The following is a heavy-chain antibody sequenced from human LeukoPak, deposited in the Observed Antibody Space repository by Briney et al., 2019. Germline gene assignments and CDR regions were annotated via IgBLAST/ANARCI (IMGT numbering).Heavy chain of an antibody. CDR1: GGSISSYY. J-gene: IGHJ4*02. CDR2: IYYSGGT. Sequence: SETLSLTCTVSGGSISSYYWSWIRQPPGKGLEWVGYIYYSGGTTYNPSPTSRVTISLDTSKKQFSLRLSSVTDADTPVFYLPRVRSWNDFDYWGQGPLVTVPS. V-gene: IGHV4-59*01. CDR3: PRVRSWNDFDY. D-gene: IGHD1-1*01.